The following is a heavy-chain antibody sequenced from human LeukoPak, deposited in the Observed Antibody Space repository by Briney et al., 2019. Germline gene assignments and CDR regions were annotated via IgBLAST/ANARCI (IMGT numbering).Heavy chain of an antibody. CDR2: ISSASHYI. CDR3: ARDPGDFALD. D-gene: IGHD7-27*01. J-gene: IGHJ4*02. CDR1: GFTFRSYT. V-gene: IGHV3-21*05. Sequence: GGSLTLPCTASGFTFRSYTMNWVRQAPGKGLEWVSLISSASHYIYYADSVKGRFTISRDNTRNSLFLQMSSLRAEDTAVYYCARDPGDFALDWGQGTLVTVSS.